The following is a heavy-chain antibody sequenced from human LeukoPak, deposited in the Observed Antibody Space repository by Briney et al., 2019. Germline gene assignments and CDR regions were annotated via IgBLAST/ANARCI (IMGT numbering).Heavy chain of an antibody. CDR3: ARRVEEGPLGYCSSTSCYSSIYFDY. J-gene: IGHJ4*02. CDR1: GFTFSSYW. Sequence: GGSLRLSCAASGFTFSSYWMHWVRQAPGKGLVWVSRINSDGSSTSYADSVKGRFTISRDNAKNTLYLQMNSLRAEDTAVYYCARRVEEGPLGYCSSTSCYSSIYFDYWGQGTLVTVSS. CDR2: INSDGSST. D-gene: IGHD2-2*01. V-gene: IGHV3-74*01.